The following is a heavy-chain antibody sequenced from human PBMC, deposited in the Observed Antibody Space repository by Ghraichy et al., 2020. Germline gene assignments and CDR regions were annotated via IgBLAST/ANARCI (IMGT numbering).Heavy chain of an antibody. J-gene: IGHJ6*02. D-gene: IGHD3-10*01. Sequence: GGSLRLSCVASGFTFTEYYMTWIRQAPGKGLEWVSYTSNRRSFTNYADSVKGRFTTSRDNAKNSLYLQMNSLRAEDTAVYYCARGKEYYGAGCVVYYYGMGVWGQGTTVIISS. V-gene: IGHV3-11*06. CDR1: GFTFTEYY. CDR2: TSNRRSFT. CDR3: ARGKEYYGAGCVVYYYGMGV.